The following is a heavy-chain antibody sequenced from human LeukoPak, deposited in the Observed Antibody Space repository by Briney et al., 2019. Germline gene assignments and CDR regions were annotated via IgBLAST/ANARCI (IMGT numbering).Heavy chain of an antibody. CDR3: AREKYCSSTSCYNDAFDI. CDR1: GGTFSSYA. J-gene: IGHJ3*02. Sequence: SVKVSCKASGGTFSSYAISWVRQAPGQGLEWMGGIIPIFGTANYAQKFQGRVTITADESTSTAYMELSSLRSEDTAVYYCAREKYCSSTSCYNDAFDIWGQGTMVTVSS. CDR2: IIPIFGTA. V-gene: IGHV1-69*13. D-gene: IGHD2-2*02.